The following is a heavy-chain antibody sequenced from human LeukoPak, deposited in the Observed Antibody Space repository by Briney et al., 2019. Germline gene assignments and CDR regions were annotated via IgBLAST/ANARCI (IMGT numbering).Heavy chain of an antibody. V-gene: IGHV1-18*01. D-gene: IGHD3-10*01. CDR3: ARDLWEVTMVRGVIASGTGD. Sequence: GASVTVSFKASGYTFTSYGISWVRQAPGQGLEWMGWISAYNGNTNYAQKLQGRVTMTTDTSTSTDYMELRSLRSDDTAVYYCARDLWEVTMVRGVIASGTGDWGQGTLVTVSS. CDR1: GYTFTSYG. J-gene: IGHJ4*02. CDR2: ISAYNGNT.